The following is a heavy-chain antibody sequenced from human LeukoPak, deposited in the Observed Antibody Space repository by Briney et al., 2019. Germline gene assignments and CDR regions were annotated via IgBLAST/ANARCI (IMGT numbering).Heavy chain of an antibody. J-gene: IGHJ4*02. CDR1: GGSISSSSSY. V-gene: IGHV4-39*01. CDR3: ARQGTRYYLVY. CDR2: IYYSGST. Sequence: SETLSLTCSVSGGSISSSSSYWGWIRQPPGKGLEWIGSIYYSGSTYYNPSLKSRVTMSVDTSKNQFSLKLSSVTAADTAVYYYARQGTRYYLVYSGPGSLVTVSS. D-gene: IGHD1-1*01.